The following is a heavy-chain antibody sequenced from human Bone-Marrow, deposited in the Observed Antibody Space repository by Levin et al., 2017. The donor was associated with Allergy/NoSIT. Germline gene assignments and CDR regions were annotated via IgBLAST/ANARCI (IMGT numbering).Heavy chain of an antibody. CDR1: GYTFTGYY. CDR2: INPNSGGT. V-gene: IGHV1-2*02. J-gene: IGHJ5*01. CDR3: ARGLRPGYSSSWFDS. Sequence: ASVKVSCKASGYTFTGYYMHWVRQAPGQGLEWMGWINPNSGGTNYAQKFQGRVTMTRDTSITTAYMALSSLRSDDTAVYYCARGLRPGYSSSWFDSWGQGTLFTVSS. D-gene: IGHD6-13*01.